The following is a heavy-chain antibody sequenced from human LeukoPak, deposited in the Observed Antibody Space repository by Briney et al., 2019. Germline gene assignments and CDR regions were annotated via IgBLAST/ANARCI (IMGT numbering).Heavy chain of an antibody. D-gene: IGHD3-10*01. V-gene: IGHV3-23*01. J-gene: IGHJ6*02. CDR1: GFTFRSYA. CDR2: ISGSGGAT. Sequence: GGSLRLSCVASGFTFRSYAMSWVRQAPGKGLEWVSPISGSGGATYYADSVKGRFTISRDNSKNTLYLQMNSLRAEDTAVYYCAELLWFGELSEPTYGMDVWGQGTTVTVSS. CDR3: AELLWFGELSEPTYGMDV.